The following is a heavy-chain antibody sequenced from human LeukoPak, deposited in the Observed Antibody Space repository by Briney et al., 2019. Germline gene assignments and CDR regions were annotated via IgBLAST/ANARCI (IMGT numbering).Heavy chain of an antibody. CDR2: ISSSGSTI. D-gene: IGHD3-22*01. Sequence: GGSLRLSCAASGFTFSDYYMSWIRQAPGKGLEWVSYISSSGSTIYYADSVKGRFTISRDNAKNSLYLRMNSLRAEDTAVYYCARESRVDSSGFYYFDYWGQGTLVTVSS. J-gene: IGHJ4*02. V-gene: IGHV3-11*01. CDR3: ARESRVDSSGFYYFDY. CDR1: GFTFSDYY.